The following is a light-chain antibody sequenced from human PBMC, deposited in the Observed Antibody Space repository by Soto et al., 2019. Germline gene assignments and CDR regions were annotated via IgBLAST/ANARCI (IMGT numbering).Light chain of an antibody. CDR2: DVS. V-gene: IGLV2-14*03. CDR3: TSYTSRSTEV. J-gene: IGLJ1*01. CDR1: SSDVGGYNY. Sequence: QSVLTQPASVSGSPGQSITISCTGTSSDVGGYNYVSWYQHHPGKAPKLMIYDVSNRPSGVSNRFSGSKSGDTASLTISGLQAEDEADYYCTSYTSRSTEVFGTGTRSPS.